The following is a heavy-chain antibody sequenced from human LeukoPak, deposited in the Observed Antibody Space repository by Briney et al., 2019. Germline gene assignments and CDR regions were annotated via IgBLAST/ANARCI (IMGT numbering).Heavy chain of an antibody. D-gene: IGHD4-17*01. CDR3: ARANYGDYILDAFDI. CDR2: IIPIFGTA. V-gene: IGHV1-69*06. Sequence: SVKVSCKASGGTFSSYAISWVRQAPGQGLEWMGGIIPIFGTANYAQKFQGRVTITAGKSTSTAYMELSSLRSEDTAVYYCARANYGDYILDAFDIWGQGTMVTVSS. J-gene: IGHJ3*02. CDR1: GGTFSSYA.